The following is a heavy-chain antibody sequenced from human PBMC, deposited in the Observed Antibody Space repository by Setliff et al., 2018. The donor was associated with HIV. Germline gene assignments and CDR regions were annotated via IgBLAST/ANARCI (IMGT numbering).Heavy chain of an antibody. D-gene: IGHD6-13*01. CDR3: ATNREQLTMTYYYYYMDV. CDR1: GGTFSSYG. J-gene: IGHJ6*03. V-gene: IGHV1-69*06. Sequence: SVKVSCKASGGTFSSYGIGWVRQAPGQGLEWMGGIIPVFGTSNYAQNFQGTVTITADISTSTAYMELSSLRSEDTAVYYCATNREQLTMTYYYYYMDVWGKGTTVTVSS. CDR2: IIPVFGTS.